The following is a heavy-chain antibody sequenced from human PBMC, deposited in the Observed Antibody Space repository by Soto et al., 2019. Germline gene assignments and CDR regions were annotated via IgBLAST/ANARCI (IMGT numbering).Heavy chain of an antibody. J-gene: IGHJ4*02. Sequence: PRSLARPVGDASSYRGGPYWSWIRQLPGKGLEWIGYIYFMGSTYYNPSLESRVTISLDTSQNQFSLKLTSVTAADTAVYYCASGNAWEVRLAHWGQGTQVTVSS. CDR1: DASSYRGGPY. CDR3: ASGNAWEVRLAH. D-gene: IGHD3-16*01. CDR2: IYFMGST. V-gene: IGHV4-31*03.